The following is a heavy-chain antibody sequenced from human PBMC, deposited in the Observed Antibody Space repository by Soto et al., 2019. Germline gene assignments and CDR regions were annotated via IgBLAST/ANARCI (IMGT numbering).Heavy chain of an antibody. J-gene: IGHJ3*02. CDR1: GFTFSTYW. CDR3: ARGMYGSGSYYIGDAFDM. CDR2: INSDGSYT. V-gene: IGHV3-74*01. Sequence: EVQLVESGGGLVQPGGSLRLSCAASGFTFSTYWMHWVRQAPGKGLVWVSSINSDGSYTAYADSVKGRFTISRDNAKNTLYLQMNSLRAEDTAVYYCARGMYGSGSYYIGDAFDMWGQGTMVTVSS. D-gene: IGHD3-10*01.